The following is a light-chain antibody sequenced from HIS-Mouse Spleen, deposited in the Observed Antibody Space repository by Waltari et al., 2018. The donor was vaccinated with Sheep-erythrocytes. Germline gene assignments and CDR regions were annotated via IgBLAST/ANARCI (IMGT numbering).Light chain of an antibody. V-gene: IGLV2-11*01. CDR1: SSDVGGYNY. CDR3: QSYDSSNYV. Sequence: QSALTQPRSVSGSPGQSVTISCTGTSSDVGGYNYVSWYQQYPGKAPKLMIYDVSKRPSGVPDRFSGSIDSSSNSASLTIAGLKTEDEADYYCQSYDSSNYVFGTGTKVTVL. CDR2: DVS. J-gene: IGLJ1*01.